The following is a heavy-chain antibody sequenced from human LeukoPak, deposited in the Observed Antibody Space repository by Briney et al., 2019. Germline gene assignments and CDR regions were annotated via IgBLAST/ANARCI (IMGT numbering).Heavy chain of an antibody. V-gene: IGHV1-46*01. Sequence: ASVKVSCKASGYTFTSYYMHWVRQAPGQGREWMGIINPSGGSTSYAQKFQGRVTMTRDTSTSTVYMELSSLRSEDTAVYYCARDGQAVRSRRPHPIFQHWGQGTLVTVSS. CDR1: GYTFTSYY. CDR2: INPSGGST. CDR3: ARDGQAVRSRRPHPIFQH. J-gene: IGHJ1*01. D-gene: IGHD3-22*01.